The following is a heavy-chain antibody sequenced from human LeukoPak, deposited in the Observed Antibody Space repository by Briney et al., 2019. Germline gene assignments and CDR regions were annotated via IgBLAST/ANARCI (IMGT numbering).Heavy chain of an antibody. Sequence: RGGLRLSCAASGFTFSSDWMSWVRQAPGKGLEWVANIKQDVSEKYYVDSVKGRFTISRDNAKTSLYLQINSLRDEDTAVYYCASDFFPMGDQQFARDYGMDVWGQATKVTVSS. D-gene: IGHD3-10*01. CDR2: IKQDVSEK. J-gene: IGHJ6*02. CDR3: ASDFFPMGDQQFARDYGMDV. V-gene: IGHV3-7*01. CDR1: GFTFSSDW.